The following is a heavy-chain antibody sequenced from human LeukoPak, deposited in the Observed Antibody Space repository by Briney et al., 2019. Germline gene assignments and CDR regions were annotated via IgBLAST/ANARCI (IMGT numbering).Heavy chain of an antibody. CDR3: ARVSYDYVWGSYRPNIIDY. V-gene: IGHV3-21*01. CDR2: ISSSSSYI. Sequence: GGSLRLSCAASGFTFSSYSMNWVRQAPGKGLEWVSSISSSSSYIYYADSVKGRFTISRDNAKNSLYLQMNSLRAEDTAVYYCARVSYDYVWGSYRPNIIDYWGPGTLVTVSS. CDR1: GFTFSSYS. D-gene: IGHD3-16*02. J-gene: IGHJ4*02.